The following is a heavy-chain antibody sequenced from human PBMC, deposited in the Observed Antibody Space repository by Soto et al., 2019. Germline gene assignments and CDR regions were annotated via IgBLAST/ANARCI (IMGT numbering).Heavy chain of an antibody. Sequence: QVQLVQSGAEVKKPGASVKVSCKASGYTFTSYDINWVRQATGQGLEWMGWMNPNSGNTGYAQKSQDSATMTRNTSISTAYMELSSLRSGATAVYYCARGLAAAGTGFDPWGQGTLVTVSS. V-gene: IGHV1-8*01. CDR3: ARGLAAAGTGFDP. CDR2: MNPNSGNT. CDR1: GYTFTSYD. D-gene: IGHD6-13*01. J-gene: IGHJ5*02.